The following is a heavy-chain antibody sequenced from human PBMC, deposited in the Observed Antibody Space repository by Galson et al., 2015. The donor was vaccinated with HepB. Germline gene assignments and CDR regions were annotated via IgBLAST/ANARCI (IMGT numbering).Heavy chain of an antibody. D-gene: IGHD1-26*01. J-gene: IGHJ5*02. V-gene: IGHV3-21*01. CDR2: ISYDSTYI. CDR1: GFTFSRYS. CDR3: AKDRTVGAGSPSAWFDP. Sequence: SLRLSCAASGFTFSRYSMNWVRQAPGKGLQWVSSISYDSTYIYYADSVKGRFTISRDNSKNAPYLQMNSLRAEDTAVYYCAKDRTVGAGSPSAWFDPWGQGTLVTVSS.